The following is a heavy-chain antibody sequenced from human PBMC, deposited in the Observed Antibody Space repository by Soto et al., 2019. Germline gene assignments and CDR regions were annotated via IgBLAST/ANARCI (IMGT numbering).Heavy chain of an antibody. V-gene: IGHV3-7*05. Sequence: PGGSLRLSCAASGFTFSSYWMSWVRQAPGKGLEWVANIKQDGSEKYYVDSVKGRFTISRDNAKNSLYLQMNSLRAEDTAVYYCARCFPLSMTTVTTFDYWGQGNLVTVSS. CDR2: IKQDGSEK. J-gene: IGHJ4*02. CDR1: GFTFSSYW. D-gene: IGHD4-17*01. CDR3: ARCFPLSMTTVTTFDY.